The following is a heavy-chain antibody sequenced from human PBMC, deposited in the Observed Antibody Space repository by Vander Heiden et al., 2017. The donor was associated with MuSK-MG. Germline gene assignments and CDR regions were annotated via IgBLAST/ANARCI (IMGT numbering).Heavy chain of an antibody. V-gene: IGHV3-53*01. CDR3: ARAFYGDYLSGDY. CDR1: GFTVSSNY. J-gene: IGHJ4*02. CDR2: IYSGGST. D-gene: IGHD4-17*01. Sequence: EVQLVESGGGLIQPGGSLRLSCAASGFTVSSNYMSWVRQAPGKGLEWVSVIYSGGSTYYADSVKGRFTISRDNSKNTLYLQMNSLRAEDTAVYYCARAFYGDYLSGDYWGQGTLVTVSS.